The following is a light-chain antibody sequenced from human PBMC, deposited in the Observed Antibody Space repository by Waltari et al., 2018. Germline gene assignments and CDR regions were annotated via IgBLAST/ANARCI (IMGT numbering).Light chain of an antibody. CDR1: VLANKY. CDR2: KDN. J-gene: IGLJ2*01. CDR3: YCAIDNYKRD. Sequence: SSELTQPSSVSVSPGQTARITCSGDVLANKYVRWFQQKPGQAPQLIIYKDNERPSGIPDRFSGSSSGTTVTLSIRGAQVDDEAVYYCYCAIDNYKRDFGGGTKLTVL. V-gene: IGLV3-27*01.